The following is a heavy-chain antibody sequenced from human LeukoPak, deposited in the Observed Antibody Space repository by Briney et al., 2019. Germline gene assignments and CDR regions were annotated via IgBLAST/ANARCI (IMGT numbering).Heavy chain of an antibody. CDR3: ARDSYGSASYYPY. V-gene: IGHV1-3*01. CDR2: INAGNGNT. D-gene: IGHD3-10*01. CDR1: GYTFTSYG. J-gene: IGHJ4*02. Sequence: GASVKVSCKASGYTFTSYGMHWVSQAPGQRLEWMGWINAGNGNTKYSQKFQGRVTITRDTSASTAYMELSSLRSEDTAVYYCARDSYGSASYYPYWGQGTLVTVSS.